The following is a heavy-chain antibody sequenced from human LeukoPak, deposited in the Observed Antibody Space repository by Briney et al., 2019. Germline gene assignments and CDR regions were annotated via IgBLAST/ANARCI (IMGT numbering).Heavy chain of an antibody. CDR2: IYYSGST. J-gene: IGHJ4*02. Sequence: SETLSLTCTVSGGSISSSSYYWGWIRQPPGKGLEWIGSIYYSGSTYYNPSLKSRVTISVDTSKNQFSLKLSSVTAADTAVYYCASLGLLWFGEFQYWGQGTLVTVSS. CDR3: ASLGLLWFGEFQY. CDR1: GGSISSSSYY. D-gene: IGHD3-10*01. V-gene: IGHV4-39*01.